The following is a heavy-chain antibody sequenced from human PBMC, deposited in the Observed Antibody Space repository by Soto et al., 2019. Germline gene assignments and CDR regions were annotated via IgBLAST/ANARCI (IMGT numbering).Heavy chain of an antibody. V-gene: IGHV1-18*01. CDR1: GYTFTRNG. J-gene: IGHJ5*02. D-gene: IGHD3-3*01. CDR2: ISAYNGDT. Sequence: QVQLVQSGAEVKKPGASVKVSCKTSGYTFTRNGISWVRQAPGQGLEWMGWISAYNGDTNYAQKFQGRVIMTTDTSTSTAYMELRSLRSDDTAVYYCASDPGFGVVIIPGWFDPWGQGTLVTVSS. CDR3: ASDPGFGVVIIPGWFDP.